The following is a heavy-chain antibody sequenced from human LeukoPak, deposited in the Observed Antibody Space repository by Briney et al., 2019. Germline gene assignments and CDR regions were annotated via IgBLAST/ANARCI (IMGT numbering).Heavy chain of an antibody. V-gene: IGHV3-73*01. CDR3: TRQLSGYDVDY. J-gene: IGHJ4*02. Sequence: QSGGSLRLSCAASGFTFSGSAMHWVRQASGKGLEWVGRIRSKANSYATAYAASVKGRFTISRDDSKNTAYLQMNSLKTEDTAVYYCTRQLSGYDVDYWGQGTLVTVSS. CDR1: GFTFSGSA. D-gene: IGHD5-12*01. CDR2: IRSKANSYAT.